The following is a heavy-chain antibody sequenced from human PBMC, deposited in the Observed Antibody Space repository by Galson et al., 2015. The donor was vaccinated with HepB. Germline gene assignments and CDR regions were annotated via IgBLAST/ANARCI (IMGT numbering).Heavy chain of an antibody. CDR1: GFTFSSYA. Sequence: SLRLSCAASGFTFSSYAMSWVRQAPGKGLEWVSAIGSDGSSTFYADSVKGRSTISRDNSGNTLYLQMNSLRAEDTVIYYCAKDLGVRGEYYYYGMDVWGQGTTVTVSS. CDR2: IGSDGSST. J-gene: IGHJ6*02. CDR3: AKDLGVRGEYYYYGMDV. D-gene: IGHD3-10*01. V-gene: IGHV3-23*01.